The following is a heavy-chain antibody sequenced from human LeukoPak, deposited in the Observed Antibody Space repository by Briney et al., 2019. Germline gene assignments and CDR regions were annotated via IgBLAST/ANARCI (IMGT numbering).Heavy chain of an antibody. J-gene: IGHJ4*02. CDR1: GYTFTDYY. CDR2: INPNSGRT. CDR3: ARVSSGYDQPAGGFDY. D-gene: IGHD5-12*01. V-gene: IGHV1-2*02. Sequence: GASVKVSCKASGYTFTDYYMHWVRQAPGQGLEWMGWINPNSGRTNYAQNFQGRVTMTRDTSISTAYMELSRLRSDDTAVYYCARVSSGYDQPAGGFDYWGQGTLVTVSS.